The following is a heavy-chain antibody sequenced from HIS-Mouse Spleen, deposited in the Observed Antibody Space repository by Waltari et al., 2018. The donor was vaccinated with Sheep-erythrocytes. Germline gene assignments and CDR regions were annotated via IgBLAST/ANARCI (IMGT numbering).Heavy chain of an antibody. Sequence: QTLSLTCTVSGGSISSGGYYWSWIRQHPGKGLEWIGYIYYSGSRVTISVDTSKNQFSLKLSSVTAADTAVYYCARLITMVRGVTWYFDLWGRGTLVTVSS. V-gene: IGHV4-31*03. CDR3: ARLITMVRGVTWYFDL. CDR2: IYYSG. CDR1: GGSISSGGYY. J-gene: IGHJ2*01. D-gene: IGHD3-10*01.